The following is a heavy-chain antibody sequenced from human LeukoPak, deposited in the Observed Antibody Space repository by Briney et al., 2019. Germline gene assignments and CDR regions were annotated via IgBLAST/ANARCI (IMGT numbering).Heavy chain of an antibody. CDR1: GFTFSSYA. CDR3: ARRRFDY. V-gene: IGHV3-30*04. Sequence: GGSLRLSCAASGFTFSSYAMHWVRQAPGKGLEWGAVISYDGSNKYYADSVKGRFTISRDNSKNPLYLQMNSLRAEDTAVYYCARRRFDYWGQGTLVTVSS. J-gene: IGHJ4*02. CDR2: ISYDGSNK.